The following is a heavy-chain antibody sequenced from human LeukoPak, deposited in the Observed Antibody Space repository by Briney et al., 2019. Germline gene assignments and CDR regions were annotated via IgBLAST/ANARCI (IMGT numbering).Heavy chain of an antibody. D-gene: IGHD3-10*01. J-gene: IGHJ4*02. CDR2: IYYSGST. Sequence: SETLSLTCTVSGGSISSSSYYWGWIRQPPGKGLEWIGSIYYSGSTYYNPSLKSRVTISVDTSKNQFSLKLSSVTAADTAVYYCARGGRGSGSYVQKYSEYFHPSYYFDYWGQGTLVTVSS. CDR3: ARGGRGSGSYVQKYSEYFHPSYYFDY. V-gene: IGHV4-39*07. CDR1: GGSISSSSYY.